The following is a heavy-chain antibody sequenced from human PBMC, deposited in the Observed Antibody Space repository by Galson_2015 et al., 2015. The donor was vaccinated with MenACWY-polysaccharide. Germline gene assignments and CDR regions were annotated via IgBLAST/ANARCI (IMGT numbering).Heavy chain of an antibody. D-gene: IGHD5-24*01. Sequence: SLRLSCAASGFTFSNFDMHWVRQAPGKGLEGVADISSDGSNKYYADSVKGRFTISRDNSKDTLYLQMNSLRLEDSAVYYCARNGTGDRGRLQLVYTSYYGLDVWGQGTTVTVSS. CDR1: GFTFSNFD. CDR2: ISSDGSNK. CDR3: ARNGTGDRGRLQLVYTSYYGLDV. J-gene: IGHJ6*02. V-gene: IGHV3-30-3*01.